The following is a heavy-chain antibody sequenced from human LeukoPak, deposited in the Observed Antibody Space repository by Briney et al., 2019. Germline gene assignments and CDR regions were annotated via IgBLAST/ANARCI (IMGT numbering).Heavy chain of an antibody. D-gene: IGHD6-13*01. Sequence: GGSLRLSCAASGFTFSSYAVSWVRQAPGKGLEWVSAISGSGGSTYYADSVKGRFTISRDNSKNTLYLQMNSLRAEDTAVYYCAKEPRIAAAGSGFNWFDPWGQGTLVTVSS. CDR2: ISGSGGST. CDR3: AKEPRIAAAGSGFNWFDP. J-gene: IGHJ5*02. V-gene: IGHV3-23*01. CDR1: GFTFSSYA.